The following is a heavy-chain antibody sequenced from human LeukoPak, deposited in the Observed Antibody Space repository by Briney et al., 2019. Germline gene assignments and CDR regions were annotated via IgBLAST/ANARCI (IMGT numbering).Heavy chain of an antibody. D-gene: IGHD5-24*01. CDR2: ISDRGDRQ. J-gene: IGHJ4*02. V-gene: IGHV3-23*01. CDR1: GFTFTNYA. CDR3: VVYTGGYRYQF. Sequence: GGSLRLSCAASGFTFTNYAMSWVRQAPGKGLEWVSAISDRGDRQYYADSVKGRFTISRDNSMNTLRLQMNSLSVEDTAVYYCVVYTGGYRYQFWGQGTLVTVSS.